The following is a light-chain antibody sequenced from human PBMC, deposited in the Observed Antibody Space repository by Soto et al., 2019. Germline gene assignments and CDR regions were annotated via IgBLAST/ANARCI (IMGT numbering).Light chain of an antibody. J-gene: IGLJ3*02. Sequence: QSALTQPPSASGSPGQSVTLSCTGTSSDVGGYNYVSWYQQHPGKAPKLIIYEVSKRPSGVPDRFSGSKSGNTASLTVSGLQAEDEADYYCSSYVGSKVFGGGTQLTVL. CDR2: EVS. CDR1: SSDVGGYNY. CDR3: SSYVGSKV. V-gene: IGLV2-8*01.